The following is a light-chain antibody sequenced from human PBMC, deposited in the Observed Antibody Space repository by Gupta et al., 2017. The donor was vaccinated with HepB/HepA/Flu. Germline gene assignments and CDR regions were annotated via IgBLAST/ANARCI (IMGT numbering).Light chain of an antibody. Sequence: VLTQAPGTLSLSPGERATRSCRASQSVRSSFLAWYQPRPGQAPRPLIYGASSRATGIPDRFSGSGSGTAFTLTISRLGPEDFAVYYCQQEGRSPSTFGQGTTVEIK. CDR1: QSVRSSF. J-gene: IGKJ2*01. CDR2: GAS. CDR3: QQEGRSPST. V-gene: IGKV3-20*01.